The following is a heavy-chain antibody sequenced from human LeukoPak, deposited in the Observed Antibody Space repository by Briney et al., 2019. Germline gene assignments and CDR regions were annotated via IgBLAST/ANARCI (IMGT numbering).Heavy chain of an antibody. V-gene: IGHV3-23*01. CDR2: VSNRGGTT. D-gene: IGHD2-21*01. J-gene: IGHJ4*02. Sequence: GGSLRLSCAASGFTFSSYWMHWVRQAPGKGLEWVSAVSNRGGTTYYADSVKGRFTISRDNSKNTLYLHMNSLRAEDTAIYYCVRDNYSYRLDVWGQGTLVTVSS. CDR3: VRDNYSYRLDV. CDR1: GFTFSSYW.